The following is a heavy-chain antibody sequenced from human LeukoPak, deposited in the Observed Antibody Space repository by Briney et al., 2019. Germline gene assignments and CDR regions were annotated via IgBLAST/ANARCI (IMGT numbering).Heavy chain of an antibody. Sequence: SETLSLTCAVYGGSFSAYYWSWIRHSPGGGLQWIAEVNHRVATDYNPSVKGRVTISVDTSKHQFSLKVTSLTAADTAVYYCARGPTISETGYFDYWGQGTLVTVSS. J-gene: IGHJ4*03. D-gene: IGHD1-1*01. CDR3: ARGPTISETGYFDY. V-gene: IGHV4-34*01. CDR1: GGSFSAYY. CDR2: VNHRVAT.